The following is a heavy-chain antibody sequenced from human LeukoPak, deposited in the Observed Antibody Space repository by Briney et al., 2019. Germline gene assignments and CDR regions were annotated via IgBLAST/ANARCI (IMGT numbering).Heavy chain of an antibody. CDR1: GFSLTTYGVG. Sequence: SGPTLVKPTQTLTLTCTFSGFSLTTYGVGVGWIRQPPGKGLEWVGSIYYSGNPFYNPSLKSRVTISVDTSKNQFSLRLDSVTAADTALYYCASQLDSTGYNTGFIDYWGPGTVVTVSS. V-gene: IGHV4-39*01. CDR2: IYYSGNP. CDR3: ASQLDSTGYNTGFIDY. D-gene: IGHD3/OR15-3a*01. J-gene: IGHJ4*02.